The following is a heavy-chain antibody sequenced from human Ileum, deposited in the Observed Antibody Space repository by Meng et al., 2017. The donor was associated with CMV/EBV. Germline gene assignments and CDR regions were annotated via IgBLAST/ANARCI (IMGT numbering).Heavy chain of an antibody. CDR1: GYTFTSYD. CDR2: MNPNSGNT. D-gene: IGHD1-26*01. J-gene: IGHJ6*02. Sequence: ASVKVSCKASGYTFTSYDINWVRQATGQGLEWMGWMNPNSGNTGYAQKFQGRVTMTRNTSISTAYMELSSLRSEDTAVYYCARAEWELKDYYYYGMDVWGQGTTVTVSS. V-gene: IGHV1-8*01. CDR3: ARAEWELKDYYYYGMDV.